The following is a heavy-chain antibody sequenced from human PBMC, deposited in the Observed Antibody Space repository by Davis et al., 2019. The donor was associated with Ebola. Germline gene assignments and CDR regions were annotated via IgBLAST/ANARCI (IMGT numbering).Heavy chain of an antibody. CDR2: INPHNGNT. J-gene: IGHJ5*02. CDR3: ARGVMALAGSWWFDP. D-gene: IGHD6-19*01. CDR1: GYTFTSYG. Sequence: AASVKVSCKASGYTFTSYGITWVRQAPGQGLEWMGWINPHNGNTNYAQNVQGRVTMTTDTSTSTAYMEVGSLRSDDTAVYYCARGVMALAGSWWFDPWGRGTLVTVSS. V-gene: IGHV1-18*04.